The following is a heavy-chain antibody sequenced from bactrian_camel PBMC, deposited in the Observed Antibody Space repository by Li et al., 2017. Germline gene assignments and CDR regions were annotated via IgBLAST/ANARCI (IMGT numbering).Heavy chain of an antibody. J-gene: IGHJ6*01. CDR2: ASRRGTRP. CDR3: VRDQEGWYRGSDYAVPYGY. Sequence: QVQLVESGGGSVQTGGSLRLSCVGSHYPFNTFCMGWFRQAPGKEERVGISCASRRGTRPKYSDAEKGRFTICRDYTKNKLYLEMSNLTPDDTATYYCVRDQEGWYRGSDYAVPYGYWGQGTQVTVS. V-gene: IGHV3S60*01. CDR1: HYPFNTFC. D-gene: IGHD4*01.